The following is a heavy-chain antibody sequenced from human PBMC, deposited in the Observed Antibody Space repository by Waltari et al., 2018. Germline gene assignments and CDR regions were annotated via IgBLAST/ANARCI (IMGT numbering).Heavy chain of an antibody. CDR2: INWNGGST. J-gene: IGHJ4*02. V-gene: IGHV3-20*01. Sequence: LQLQESGPGLVKPSETLSLTCTVSGGSISSSSYYWGWIRQPPGKGLEWVSGINWNGGSTGYADSVKGRFTISRDNAKNSLYLQMNSLRAEDTALYHCAKSSGWLQPDYFDYWGQGTLVTVSS. D-gene: IGHD6-19*01. CDR3: AKSSGWLQPDYFDY. CDR1: GGSISSSSYY.